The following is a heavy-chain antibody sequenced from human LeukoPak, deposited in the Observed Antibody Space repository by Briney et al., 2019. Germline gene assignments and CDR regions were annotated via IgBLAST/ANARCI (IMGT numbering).Heavy chain of an antibody. CDR1: GGSISGFY. CDR2: IYYIGDT. D-gene: IGHD2-21*01. CDR3: ARGLAPWSPY. V-gene: IGHV4-59*01. J-gene: IGHJ4*02. Sequence: PSETLSLTCTVSGGSISGFYWSWIRQPPGKGPEWIGSIYYIGDTTYNPSLKSRVTMSIDTSKNHFSLNLRSVTAADTAVYYCARGLAPWSPYWGQGALVTVSS.